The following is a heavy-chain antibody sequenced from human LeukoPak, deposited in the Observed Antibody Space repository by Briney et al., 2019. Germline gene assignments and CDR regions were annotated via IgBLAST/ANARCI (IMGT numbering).Heavy chain of an antibody. Sequence: HPGRSLRLSCAASGFTFSSYGMHWVRQAPGKGLEWVAVISYDGSNKYYADSVKGRFTISRDNSKNTLYLQMNSLRAEDTAVYYCAKDLDNWNYSAFDIWGQGTMVTVSS. CDR3: AKDLDNWNYSAFDI. V-gene: IGHV3-30*18. J-gene: IGHJ3*02. D-gene: IGHD1-7*01. CDR1: GFTFSSYG. CDR2: ISYDGSNK.